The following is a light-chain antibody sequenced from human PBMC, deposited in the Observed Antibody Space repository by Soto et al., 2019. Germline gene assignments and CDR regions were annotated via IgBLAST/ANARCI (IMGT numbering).Light chain of an antibody. V-gene: IGLV2-8*01. CDR2: EVS. CDR3: SSYAGNNNYV. CDR1: SSDVGDYNY. J-gene: IGLJ1*01. Sequence: QSVLTQSPSASGSPGQSVTISCTGTSSDVGDYNYVSWYQQHPGKAPKLMIYEVSKRPSGVPDRFSGSKSGNTASLTVSGLQAEDEAAYYCSSYAGNNNYVFGTGTKLNVL.